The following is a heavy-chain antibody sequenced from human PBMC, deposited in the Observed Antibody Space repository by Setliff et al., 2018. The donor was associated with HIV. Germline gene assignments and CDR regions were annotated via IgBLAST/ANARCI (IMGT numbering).Heavy chain of an antibody. Sequence: SVKVSCKAAGGTFRNYAINWARQAPGQGLEWMGAIIPSLGAIYSAQKFQGRVTITADEYATTVYMELSRLRSDDTAVYYCARGGTIFGVVISNYYYMDVWGKGTTVTVSS. V-gene: IGHV1-69*13. D-gene: IGHD3-3*01. J-gene: IGHJ6*03. CDR2: IIPSLGAI. CDR1: GGTFRNYA. CDR3: ARGGTIFGVVISNYYYMDV.